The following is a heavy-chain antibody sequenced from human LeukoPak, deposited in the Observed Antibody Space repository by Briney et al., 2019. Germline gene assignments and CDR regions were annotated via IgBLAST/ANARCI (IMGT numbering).Heavy chain of an antibody. CDR3: ATDIRSSPLGF. D-gene: IGHD3-9*01. J-gene: IGHJ4*01. Sequence: GGSLRLSCAVSGFRVTNDYMNWVRQAPGKGLEWVSIIYAGGSTYYADSVKGRFTISRDSYNNTLLLQMSNLRADDSGLYYCATDIRSSPLGFWGHGTLVTVS. CDR2: IYAGGST. V-gene: IGHV3-66*01. CDR1: GFRVTNDY.